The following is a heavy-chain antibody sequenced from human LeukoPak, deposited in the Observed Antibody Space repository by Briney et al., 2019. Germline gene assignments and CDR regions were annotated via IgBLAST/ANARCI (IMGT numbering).Heavy chain of an antibody. J-gene: IGHJ4*02. Sequence: GGSLRLSCTASGFTFGDYAMSWVRQAPGKGLEWVGFIRSKAYGGTTEYAASVKGRFTISRDDSKSIAYLQMNSLKTEDTAVYYCTRYPRDYYDSSGYYFFDFWGQGTLVSVSS. CDR3: TRYPRDYYDSSGYYFFDF. CDR2: IRSKAYGGTT. D-gene: IGHD3-22*01. V-gene: IGHV3-49*04. CDR1: GFTFGDYA.